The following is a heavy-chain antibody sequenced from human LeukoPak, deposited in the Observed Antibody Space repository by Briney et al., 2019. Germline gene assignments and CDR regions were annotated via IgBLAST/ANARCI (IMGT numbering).Heavy chain of an antibody. CDR2: ISDNGGGR. CDR3: AKESGALGAPLYDY. D-gene: IGHD4/OR15-4a*01. CDR1: GFIFRNYA. J-gene: IGHJ4*02. Sequence: GGSLRLSCGASGFIFRNYAMSWVRQAPGEGLEWVAGISDNGGGRYYADSVKGRFTISRDNSKNMLYLQMNSLRAEDTAVYYCAKESGALGAPLYDYWGRGILVTASS. V-gene: IGHV3-23*01.